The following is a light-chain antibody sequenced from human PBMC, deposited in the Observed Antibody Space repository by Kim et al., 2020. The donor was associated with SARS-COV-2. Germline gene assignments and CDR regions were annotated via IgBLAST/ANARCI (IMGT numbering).Light chain of an antibody. CDR3: LLSYSDSRV. Sequence: PGRPVLLTYDSSTGPVTSGHFPYWFKQKPGQAPRTLIYDTGNRHSWTPARFSGSLLGGKAALTLSAAQPEDEADYYCLLSYSDSRVFGGGTQLTVL. J-gene: IGLJ2*01. CDR1: TGPVTSGHF. CDR2: DTG. V-gene: IGLV7-46*01.